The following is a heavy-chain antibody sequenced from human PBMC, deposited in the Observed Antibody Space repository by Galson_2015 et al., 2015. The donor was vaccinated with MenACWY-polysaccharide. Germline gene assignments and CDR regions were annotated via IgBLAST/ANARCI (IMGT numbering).Heavy chain of an antibody. CDR2: ISVSGGST. D-gene: IGHD3-9*01. V-gene: IGHV3-23*01. J-gene: IGHJ4*02. Sequence: SWVRQAPGKGLEWVSSISVSGGSTYYAASVKGRFTISRDNSKNTLYLQMNSLRAEDTAVFYCAKDERPDILTGIMRDWGQGTLVTVSS. CDR3: AKDERPDILTGIMRD.